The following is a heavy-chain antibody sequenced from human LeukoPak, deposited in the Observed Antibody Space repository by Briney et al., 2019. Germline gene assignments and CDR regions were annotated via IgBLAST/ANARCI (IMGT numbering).Heavy chain of an antibody. CDR3: ARLGGYCSNGVCYTGYFDD. Sequence: SETLSLTCTVSGGSISSHYWSWIRQPPGKGLEWIGYIYYSGNTNYNPSLKSRVTILVDMSKNQFSLKLSSVTAADTAVYYCARLGGYCSNGVCYTGYFDDWGQGALVTVSS. J-gene: IGHJ4*02. D-gene: IGHD2-8*01. V-gene: IGHV4-59*08. CDR1: GGSISSHY. CDR2: IYYSGNT.